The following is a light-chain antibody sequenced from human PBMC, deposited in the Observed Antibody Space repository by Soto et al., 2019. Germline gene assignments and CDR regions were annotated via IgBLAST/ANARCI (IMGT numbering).Light chain of an antibody. CDR2: AAS. J-gene: IGKJ2*01. CDR1: QSISSY. CDR3: QQSYSTPYT. V-gene: IGKV1-39*01. Sequence: DIQMTQSPSSLSASVGDRVTITCRASQSISSYLNWYQQKPGKAPKLLIYAASSLQSGVPSRFSGSGSGTDFTVTISSLQPEDFATYYCQQSYSTPYTFGQGTNLEIK.